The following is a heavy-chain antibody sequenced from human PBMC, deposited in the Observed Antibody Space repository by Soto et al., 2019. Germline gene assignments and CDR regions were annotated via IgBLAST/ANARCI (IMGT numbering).Heavy chain of an antibody. CDR2: ISWNSGSI. V-gene: IGHV3-9*01. D-gene: IGHD2-8*01. Sequence: GGSLRLSCAASGFTFDDYAMHWVRQAPGKGLEWVSGISWNSGSIGYADSVKGRSTISRDNAKNSLYLQMNSLRAEDTALYYCAKDKGRHCTNGVCYPAYYGMDVWGQGTTVTVSS. CDR3: AKDKGRHCTNGVCYPAYYGMDV. J-gene: IGHJ6*02. CDR1: GFTFDDYA.